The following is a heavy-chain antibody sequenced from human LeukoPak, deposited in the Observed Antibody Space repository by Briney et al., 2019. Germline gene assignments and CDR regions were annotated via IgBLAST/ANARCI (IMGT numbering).Heavy chain of an antibody. D-gene: IGHD3-10*01. V-gene: IGHV4-34*01. J-gene: IGHJ4*02. Sequence: SETLSLTCAVYGGSFSGYYWSWIRQPPGKGLEWIGEINHSGSTNYNPSLKSRVTISVDTSKNQFSLKLSSVTAADTAVYYCARRGRRVLLWFGESVAGFDYWGQGNLVTVSS. CDR2: INHSGST. CDR1: GGSFSGYY. CDR3: ARRGRRVLLWFGESVAGFDY.